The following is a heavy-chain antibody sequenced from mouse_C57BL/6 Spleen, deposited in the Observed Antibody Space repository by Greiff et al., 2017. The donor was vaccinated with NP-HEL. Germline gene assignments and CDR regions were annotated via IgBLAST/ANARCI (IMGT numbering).Heavy chain of an antibody. J-gene: IGHJ1*03. Sequence: EVQLVASGGGFVKPGGSLKLSCAASGFTFSSYAMSWVRQTPEKRLEWVATISDGGSYTYYPDNVKGRFTISRDNAKNNLYLQMSHLKSEDTAMYYCARDPDYYGSKDWYFDVWGTGTTVTVSS. CDR3: ARDPDYYGSKDWYFDV. V-gene: IGHV5-4*01. CDR1: GFTFSSYA. D-gene: IGHD1-1*01. CDR2: ISDGGSYT.